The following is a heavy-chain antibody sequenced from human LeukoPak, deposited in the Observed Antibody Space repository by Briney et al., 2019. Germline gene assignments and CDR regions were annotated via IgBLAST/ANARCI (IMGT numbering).Heavy chain of an antibody. CDR2: IKSDGSST. V-gene: IGHV3-74*01. J-gene: IGHJ4*02. CDR1: GFTFSGYW. D-gene: IGHD2-15*01. CDR3: ARTFAAAHIDY. Sequence: GGSLRLSCAASGFTFSGYWMHWVRQAPGNGLVWVSRIKSDGSSTTYADSVKGRFTISRDNAKHTLYLEMNSLRAEDTAVYYCARTFAAAHIDYWGQGTLVTVSS.